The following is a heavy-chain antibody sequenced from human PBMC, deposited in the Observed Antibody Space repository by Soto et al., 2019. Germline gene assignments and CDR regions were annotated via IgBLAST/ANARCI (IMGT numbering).Heavy chain of an antibody. D-gene: IGHD3-9*01. J-gene: IGHJ6*04. CDR1: GATITSNY. CDR3: ATLTVKRYLDCMDL. V-gene: IGHV4-59*08. CDR2: LDHQGYS. Sequence: SETLSLTCTVSGATITSNYWTWIRQPPGKGLEWIGYLDHQGYSNYSPSLRSRVSMSIDTSKNQLSLKVHSVTAADTAVYYCATLTVKRYLDCMDLRGKRTLVTVSP.